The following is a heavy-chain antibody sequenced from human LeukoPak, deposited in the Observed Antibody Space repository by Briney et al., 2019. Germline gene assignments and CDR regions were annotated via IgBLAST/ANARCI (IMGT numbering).Heavy chain of an antibody. J-gene: IGHJ4*02. CDR3: ATKQWLAPPPDS. D-gene: IGHD6-19*01. CDR1: GFTFSKHW. CDR2: INTDGTVT. Sequence: PGGSLRLSCAASGFTFSKHWMLWVRQAPGKGLESVSRINTDGTVTTYAHSVKGRFTVSRDNADNTMFLQMNSVRDEDTAVYYCATKQWLAPPPDSWGQGTPVTVSS. V-gene: IGHV3-74*01.